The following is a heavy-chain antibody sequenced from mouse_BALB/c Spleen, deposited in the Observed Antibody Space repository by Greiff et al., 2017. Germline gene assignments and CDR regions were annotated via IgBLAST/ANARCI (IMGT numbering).Heavy chain of an antibody. CDR3: ARSGYYYGSSYVGPFAY. Sequence: VQVVESGAELAKPGASVKMSCKASGYTFTSYWMHWVKQRPGQGLEWIGYINPSTGYTEYNQKFKDKATLTADKSSSTAYMQLSSLTSEDSAVYYCARSGYYYGSSYVGPFAYWGQGTLVTVSA. D-gene: IGHD1-1*01. CDR2: INPSTGYT. CDR1: GYTFTSYW. V-gene: IGHV1-7*01. J-gene: IGHJ3*01.